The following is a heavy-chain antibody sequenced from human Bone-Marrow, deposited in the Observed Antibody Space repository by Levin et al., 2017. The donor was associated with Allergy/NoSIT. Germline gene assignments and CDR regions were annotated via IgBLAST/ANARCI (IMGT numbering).Heavy chain of an antibody. Sequence: NVSGPTLVKPTQTLALTCTYSGFSLTTNGVGVGWLRHPPGKALEWLAFIYWDDDKRYSPSLRSRLTITKDTSKNQVLLTMTNVDPVDTATYFCARRLQGDNGGWDGGYLDTWGKGALVTVSS. D-gene: IGHD6-19*01. CDR3: ARRLQGDNGGWDGGYLDT. J-gene: IGHJ4*02. CDR2: IYWDDDK. V-gene: IGHV2-5*02. CDR1: GFSLTTNGVG.